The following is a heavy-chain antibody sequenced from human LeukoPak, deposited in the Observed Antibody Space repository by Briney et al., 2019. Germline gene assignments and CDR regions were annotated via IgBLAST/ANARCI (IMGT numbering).Heavy chain of an antibody. CDR3: AKVPFHGTGVVTVSYYGMDV. CDR2: ISYDGSNK. V-gene: IGHV3-30*18. D-gene: IGHD3-3*01. Sequence: PGGSLRLSRAASGFTFSSYGMHWVRQAPGKGLEWVAVISYDGSNKYYADSVKGRFTISRDNSKNTLYLQMNSLRAEDTAVYYCAKVPFHGTGVVTVSYYGMDVWGQGTTVTVSS. J-gene: IGHJ6*02. CDR1: GFTFSSYG.